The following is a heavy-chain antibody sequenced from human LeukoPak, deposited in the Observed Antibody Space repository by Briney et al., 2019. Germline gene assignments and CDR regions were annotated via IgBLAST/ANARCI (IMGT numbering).Heavy chain of an antibody. CDR1: GYTFTGYY. D-gene: IGHD4-17*01. CDR2: INPNSGGT. J-gene: IGHJ3*02. CDR3: ARDPYGEWLLNAFDI. V-gene: IGHV1-2*02. Sequence: GGSLRLSCAASGYTFTGYYMHWVRQAPGQGLEWMGWINPNSGGTNYAQKFQGRVTMTRDTSISTAYMELSRLRSDDTAVYYCARDPYGEWLLNAFDIWGQGTMVTVSS.